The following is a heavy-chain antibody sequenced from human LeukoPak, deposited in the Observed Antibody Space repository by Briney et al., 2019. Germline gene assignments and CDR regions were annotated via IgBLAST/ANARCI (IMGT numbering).Heavy chain of an antibody. CDR2: IKQDGSEK. CDR1: GFTFSTYW. V-gene: IGHV3-7*01. J-gene: IGHJ4*02. D-gene: IGHD6-13*01. Sequence: GGSLRLSCAASGFTFSTYWMSWVRQAPGKGLEWVANIKQDGSEKYYLDSVKGRFTISRDNAKNSLYLQMNSLRAEDTAMYYCARDSAGNDYWGQGTLVTVSS. CDR3: ARDSAGNDY.